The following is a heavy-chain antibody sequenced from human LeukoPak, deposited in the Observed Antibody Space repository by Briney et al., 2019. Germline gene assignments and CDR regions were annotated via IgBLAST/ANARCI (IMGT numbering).Heavy chain of an antibody. J-gene: IGHJ4*02. CDR1: GGSISSSSYY. CDR2: INHSGST. CDR3: ARGVGGWLRFFDY. D-gene: IGHD5-12*01. V-gene: IGHV4-39*07. Sequence: SETLSLTCTVSGGSISSSSYYWSWIRQPPGKGLEWIGEINHSGSTNYNPSLKSRVTISVDTSKNQFSLKLSSVTAADTAVYYCARGVGGWLRFFDYWGQGTLVTVSS.